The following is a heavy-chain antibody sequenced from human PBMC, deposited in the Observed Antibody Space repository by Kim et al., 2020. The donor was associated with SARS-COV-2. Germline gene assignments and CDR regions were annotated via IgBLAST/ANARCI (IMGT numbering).Heavy chain of an antibody. CDR1: GYTFTSYG. Sequence: ASVKVSCKASGYTFTSYGISWVRQAPGQGLEWMGWISAYNGNTNYAQKLQGRVTMTTDTSTSTAYMELRSLRSDDTAVYYCARDVLKSRGYTRAEGDYWGQGTLVTVSS. J-gene: IGHJ4*02. V-gene: IGHV1-18*01. CDR3: ARDVLKSRGYTRAEGDY. D-gene: IGHD6-13*01. CDR2: ISAYNGNT.